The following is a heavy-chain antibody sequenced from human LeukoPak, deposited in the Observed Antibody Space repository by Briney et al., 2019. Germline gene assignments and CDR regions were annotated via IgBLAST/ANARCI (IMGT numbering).Heavy chain of an antibody. Sequence: GASVKVTCKASGGTFSSYAISWVRQAPGQGLEWMGGIIPIFGTANYAQKFQGRVTITADESTSTAYMELSSLRSEDTAVYYCASGDYGDPPLNYWGQGTLVTVSS. CDR3: ASGDYGDPPLNY. D-gene: IGHD4-17*01. CDR1: GGTFSSYA. J-gene: IGHJ4*02. CDR2: IIPIFGTA. V-gene: IGHV1-69*13.